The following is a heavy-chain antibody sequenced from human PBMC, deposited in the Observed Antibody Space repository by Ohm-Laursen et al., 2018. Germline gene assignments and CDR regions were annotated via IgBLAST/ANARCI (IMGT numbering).Heavy chain of an antibody. CDR1: GASISSNTYY. Sequence: SETLSLTCTVSGASISSNTYYWGWIRRPPGKGLQWIGTIYYGGTTYYNPSLKSRLTMSVETSKRQFSLKLSSVTAADTAVYYCARRAGNYVVGYYFDYWGQGTLVTVSS. CDR2: IYYGGTT. CDR3: ARRAGNYVVGYYFDY. V-gene: IGHV4-39*01. D-gene: IGHD1-7*01. J-gene: IGHJ4*02.